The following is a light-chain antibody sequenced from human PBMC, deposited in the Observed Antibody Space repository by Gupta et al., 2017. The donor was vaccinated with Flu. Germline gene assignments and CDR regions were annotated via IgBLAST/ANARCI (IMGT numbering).Light chain of an antibody. CDR3: QSYDSSNVV. CDR2: EDN. CDR1: SSSIASKY. Sequence: NFMLTQPHSVSESPGKTVTISFTPSSSSIASKYVELYQQLPGRAPTTVIYEDNQRPSGVPDRFSGSIDSSSNSASLTISGLKTEDEADYYCQSYDSSNVVFGGGTKLTVL. V-gene: IGLV6-57*03. J-gene: IGLJ2*01.